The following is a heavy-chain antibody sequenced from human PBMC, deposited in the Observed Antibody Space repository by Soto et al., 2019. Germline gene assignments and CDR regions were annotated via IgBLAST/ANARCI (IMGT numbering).Heavy chain of an antibody. CDR1: GYTITKYG. V-gene: IGHV1-18*01. J-gene: IGHJ4*02. D-gene: IGHD5-12*01. CDR2: ISADNDNT. CDR3: ARGTSGYDYGLFDF. Sequence: VQLVQSGGEVRKPGASVTVSCRASGYTITKYGISWVRQAPGQGLEWMGWISADNDNTNYAQNLQGRVTMTTDTSTSTAYMQLRSLRSDDTAVYFCARGTSGYDYGLFDFWGQGTLVTVSS.